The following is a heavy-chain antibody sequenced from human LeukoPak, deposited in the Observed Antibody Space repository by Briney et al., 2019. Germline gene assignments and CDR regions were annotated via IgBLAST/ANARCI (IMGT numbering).Heavy chain of an antibody. D-gene: IGHD6-13*01. J-gene: IGHJ4*02. CDR3: AKPAAGTSHFDY. Sequence: PGGSLRLSCAASGFTFSSYGMHWVRQAPGKGLEGVAFIRYDGSNKYYADSVKGRFTISRDNSKNTLYLQMNSLRAEDTAVYYCAKPAAGTSHFDYWGQGTLVTVSS. CDR2: IRYDGSNK. V-gene: IGHV3-30*02. CDR1: GFTFSSYG.